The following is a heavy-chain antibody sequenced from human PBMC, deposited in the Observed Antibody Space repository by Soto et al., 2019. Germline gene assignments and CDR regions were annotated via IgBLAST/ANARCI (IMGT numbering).Heavy chain of an antibody. D-gene: IGHD3-10*01. V-gene: IGHV2-70*01. CDR3: ARIRITMVRGVRKLEYYYYGMDV. CDR2: IDWDDDK. J-gene: IGHJ6*02. Sequence: SGPTLVNPTQTLTLTCTFSGFSLSTSGMCVSWIRQPPGKALEWLALIDWDDDKYYSTSLKTRLTISKDTSKNQVVLTMTNMDPVDTATYYCARIRITMVRGVRKLEYYYYGMDVWGQGTTVTVSS. CDR1: GFSLSTSGMC.